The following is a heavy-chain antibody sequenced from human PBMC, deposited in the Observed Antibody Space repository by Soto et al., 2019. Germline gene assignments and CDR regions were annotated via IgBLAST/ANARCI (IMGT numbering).Heavy chain of an antibody. CDR2: IDPSDSFT. Sequence: GESLKISCQASGYSFTSSWINWVRQRAGKGLEWMGRIDPSDSFTNYIPSLEGHVTFSVDKSTNTAFLQWNSLRASDTATYYCARGGPGYGNYFDPWGQGTLVTAPQ. J-gene: IGHJ5*02. CDR3: ARGGPGYGNYFDP. CDR1: GYSFTSSW. V-gene: IGHV5-10-1*01. D-gene: IGHD5-18*01.